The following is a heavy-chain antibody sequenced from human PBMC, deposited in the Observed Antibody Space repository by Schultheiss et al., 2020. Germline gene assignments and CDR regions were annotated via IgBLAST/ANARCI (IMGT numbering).Heavy chain of an antibody. Sequence: SETLSLTCTVSGGSISSYYWSWIRQPPGKGLEWIGYIYYSGSTNYNPSLKSRVTISVDTSKNQFSLKLSSVTAADTAVYYCARATGGGCSGGSCYTNIFDYWGQGTLVTVSS. V-gene: IGHV4-59*01. CDR2: IYYSGST. CDR3: ARATGGGCSGGSCYTNIFDY. J-gene: IGHJ4*02. CDR1: GGSISSYY. D-gene: IGHD2-15*01.